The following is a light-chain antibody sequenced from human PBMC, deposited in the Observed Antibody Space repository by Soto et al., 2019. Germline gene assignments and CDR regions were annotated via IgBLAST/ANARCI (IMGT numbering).Light chain of an antibody. CDR3: HRYNSVPLT. Sequence: EILMTQSPASLSVCPGASATLSWRASQSVSTNLAWSQQKPGDVPKXLXYAXSTVHSGGPSRLSGSGSGTDFTLTISSLQPEDVATYFCHRYNSVPLTFGGGTKVEIK. V-gene: IGKV1-27*01. CDR1: QSVSTN. J-gene: IGKJ4*01. CDR2: AXS.